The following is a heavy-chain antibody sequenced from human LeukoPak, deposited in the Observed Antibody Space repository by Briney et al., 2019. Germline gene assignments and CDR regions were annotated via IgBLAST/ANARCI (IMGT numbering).Heavy chain of an antibody. CDR2: INWNGGST. D-gene: IGHD2-15*01. CDR1: GFTFDDYG. CDR3: ARDIVVVAATHHDAFDI. Sequence: PGGSLRLSCAASGFTFDDYGMSWVRQAPGKGLEWVSGINWNGGSTGYADSVKGRFTISRDNAKNSLYLQMNSPRAEDTALYYCARDIVVVAATHHDAFDIWGQGTMVTVSS. V-gene: IGHV3-20*04. J-gene: IGHJ3*02.